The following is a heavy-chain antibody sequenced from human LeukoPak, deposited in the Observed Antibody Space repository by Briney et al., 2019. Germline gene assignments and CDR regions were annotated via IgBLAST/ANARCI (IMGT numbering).Heavy chain of an antibody. CDR2: IIPILGIA. CDR1: GYTFTGYY. CDR3: ARTACSGGSCFLYYFDY. D-gene: IGHD2-15*01. V-gene: IGHV1-69*02. Sequence: GASVKVSCKASGYTFTGYYMHWVRQAPGQGLEWMGRIIPILGIANYAQKFQGRVTITADKSTSTAYMELSSLRSEDTAVYYCARTACSGGSCFLYYFDYWGQGTLVTVSS. J-gene: IGHJ4*02.